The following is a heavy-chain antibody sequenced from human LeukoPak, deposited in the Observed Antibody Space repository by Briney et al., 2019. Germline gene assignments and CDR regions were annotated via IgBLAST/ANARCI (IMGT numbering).Heavy chain of an antibody. CDR2: VSGSGGST. D-gene: IGHD2-15*01. J-gene: IGHJ3*02. Sequence: GGSLRLSCAVSGFTFSTYNMNWVRQAPGKGLEWVSGVSGSGGSTYYADSVKGRFTISRDNSKHTVYLQMNTLRAEDTAVYHCAKSMGGWYAFDIWGQGTMVTVSS. CDR1: GFTFSTYN. V-gene: IGHV3-23*01. CDR3: AKSMGGWYAFDI.